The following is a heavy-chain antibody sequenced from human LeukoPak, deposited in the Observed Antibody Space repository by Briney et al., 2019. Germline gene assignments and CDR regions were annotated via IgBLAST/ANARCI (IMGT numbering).Heavy chain of an antibody. CDR1: GYRFTSYW. CDR2: IYPGDSDT. D-gene: IGHD1-26*01. Sequence: GESLKISCKGTGYRFTSYWIGWVRQMPGKGLEWMGIIYPGDSDTRYSPSFQGKVTISADKSISTAYLQWSSLKASDTAMYYCARVRDIVGANNWFDPWGQGTLVTVSS. CDR3: ARVRDIVGANNWFDP. J-gene: IGHJ5*02. V-gene: IGHV5-51*01.